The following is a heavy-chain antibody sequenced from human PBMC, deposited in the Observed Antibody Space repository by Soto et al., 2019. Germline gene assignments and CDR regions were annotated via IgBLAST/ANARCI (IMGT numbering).Heavy chain of an antibody. CDR1: GFTFSSYG. Sequence: QVQLVESGGGVVQPGRSLRLSCAASGFTFSSYGMHWVRQAPGKGLEWVAVISYDGSNKYYSDSVKCRFTISRDNSKNALYLQMNSLRAEDTAVYYCSKDIEWRRAYWGQGTLVTVSS. J-gene: IGHJ4*02. CDR3: SKDIEWRRAY. D-gene: IGHD3-3*01. CDR2: ISYDGSNK. V-gene: IGHV3-30*18.